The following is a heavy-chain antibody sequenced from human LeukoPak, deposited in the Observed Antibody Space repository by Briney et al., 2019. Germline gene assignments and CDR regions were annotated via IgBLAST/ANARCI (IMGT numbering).Heavy chain of an antibody. D-gene: IGHD3-22*01. CDR3: ARSGDDYYDSSGYSDY. CDR2: ISAYNRNP. V-gene: IGHV1-18*01. Sequence: ASVTVSCKASGYTFTSYGMSWVRQAPGQGLEWMGWISAYNRNPNSAPKLQGSATMATDTSTSTAYMELRILRSDDTAVYYCARSGDDYYDSSGYSDYWGQGTLITVSS. J-gene: IGHJ4*02. CDR1: GYTFTSYG.